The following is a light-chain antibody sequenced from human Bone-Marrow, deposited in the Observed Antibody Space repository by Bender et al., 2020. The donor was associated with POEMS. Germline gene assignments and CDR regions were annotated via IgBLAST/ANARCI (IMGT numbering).Light chain of an antibody. CDR1: RNDVGIHSY. CDR2: EVT. Sequence: QSALTQPASVSGSPGQSLIISCTGTRNDVGIHSYVSWYQQHPGKAPKLIIYEVTKRPSGVPDRFSGSKSGNTASLTVSGLQGEDEADYYCSSYAGGNKGVFGGGTKLTVL. V-gene: IGLV2-8*01. CDR3: SSYAGGNKGV. J-gene: IGLJ3*02.